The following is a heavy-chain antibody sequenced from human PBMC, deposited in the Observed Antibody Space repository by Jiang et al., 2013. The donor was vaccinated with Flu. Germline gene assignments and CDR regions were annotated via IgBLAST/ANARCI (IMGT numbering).Heavy chain of an antibody. CDR3: ARDLNPSYGSTYYDAFDI. J-gene: IGHJ3*02. Sequence: RLSCTASGFTFSNYWMTWVAAQEGGVVQHKQDEKKYYLDSVKGRFTVSRDNAKNSLFLEMNSLRAEDTAVYYCARDLNPSYGSTYYDAFDIWGQGTVVTVSS. CDR2: KQDEKK. V-gene: IGHV3-7*01. D-gene: IGHD3-10*01. CDR1: GFTFSNYW.